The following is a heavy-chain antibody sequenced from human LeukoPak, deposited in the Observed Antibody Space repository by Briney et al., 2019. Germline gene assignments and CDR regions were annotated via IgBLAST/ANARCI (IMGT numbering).Heavy chain of an antibody. CDR1: GYTFTGYY. D-gene: IGHD5-18*01. CDR3: ASIQRGYSYGPSPNFDY. CDR2: INPNSGGT. V-gene: IGHV1-2*02. J-gene: IGHJ4*02. Sequence: GASVKVSCKASGYTFTGYYMHWVRQATGQRLEWMGWINPNSGGTNYAQKFQGRVTMTRDTSISTAYMELSRLRSDDTAVYYCASIQRGYSYGPSPNFDYWGQGTLVTVSS.